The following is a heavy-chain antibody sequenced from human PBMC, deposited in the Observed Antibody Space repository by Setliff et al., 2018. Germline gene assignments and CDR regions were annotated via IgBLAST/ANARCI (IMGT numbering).Heavy chain of an antibody. Sequence: PSETLSLTCTVSGGSISSYYWSWIRQPAGKGLEWIGHIYIGGSANYNPSLKSRATMSIDTSKNQFYLKLNSVTAADMAVYYCAREQWLDPPGYYYMDVWAKGTTVTVSS. D-gene: IGHD6-19*01. V-gene: IGHV4-4*07. J-gene: IGHJ6*03. CDR3: AREQWLDPPGYYYMDV. CDR1: GGSISSYY. CDR2: IYIGGSA.